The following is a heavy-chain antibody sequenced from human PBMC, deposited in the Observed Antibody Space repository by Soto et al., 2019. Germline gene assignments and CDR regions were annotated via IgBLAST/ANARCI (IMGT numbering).Heavy chain of an antibody. CDR1: GGTFSNDI. CDR3: ASNYLFYFDSGNRHYGGMDF. CDR2: ISAYNGNT. J-gene: IGHJ6*02. V-gene: IGHV1-18*01. D-gene: IGHD3-10*01. Sequence: ASVKVSCKTSGGTFSNDIITWVRQAPGQGLEWMGWISAYNGNTNYAQKLQGRVTMTTDTSTSTAYMELRSLRSDDTAVYYCASNYLFYFDSGNRHYGGMDFRSRGTTVT.